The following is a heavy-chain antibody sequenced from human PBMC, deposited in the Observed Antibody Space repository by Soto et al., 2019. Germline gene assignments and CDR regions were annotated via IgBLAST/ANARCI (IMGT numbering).Heavy chain of an antibody. CDR3: ARAPRGNYGYPSYFDY. J-gene: IGHJ4*02. D-gene: IGHD3-10*01. V-gene: IGHV4-31*03. CDR1: GGSISRGGYY. CDR2: IYYSGST. Sequence: PSETLSLTCTVSGGSISRGGYYWSWIRQNPGKGLEWIGYIYYSGSTYYNPSLKSRVTISVDTSKNQFSLKLSSVTAADTAVYYCARAPRGNYGYPSYFDYWGQGTLVTVAS.